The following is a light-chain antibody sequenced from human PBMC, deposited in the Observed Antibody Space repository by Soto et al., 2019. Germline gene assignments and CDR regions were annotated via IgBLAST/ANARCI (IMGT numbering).Light chain of an antibody. CDR3: IQFSHFPRT. CDR2: QVS. J-gene: IGKJ1*01. CDR1: QSLVYSDGNTY. V-gene: IGKV2-24*01. Sequence: VLTQTPLSSPVTLGQPASISCRSSQSLVYSDGNTYWSWLQQRPGQPPRLLIYQVSNRFSGVPDRFSGSVAGTDFTLKISRVEAEDVGVYSCIQFSHFPRTFGQGTKVEIK.